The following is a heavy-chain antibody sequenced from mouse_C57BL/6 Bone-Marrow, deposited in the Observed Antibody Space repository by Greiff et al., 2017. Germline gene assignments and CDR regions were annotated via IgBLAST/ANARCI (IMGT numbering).Heavy chain of an antibody. CDR3: AREDWGGAMDY. J-gene: IGHJ4*01. V-gene: IGHV1-85*01. D-gene: IGHD4-1*01. CDR2: IYPRDGST. Sequence: QVQLKESGPELVKPGASVKLSCKASGYTFTSYDINWVKQRPGQGLEWIGWIYPRDGSTKYNEKFKGKATLTVDTSSSTAYMELHSLTSEDSAVYFCAREDWGGAMDYWGQGTSVTVSS. CDR1: GYTFTSYD.